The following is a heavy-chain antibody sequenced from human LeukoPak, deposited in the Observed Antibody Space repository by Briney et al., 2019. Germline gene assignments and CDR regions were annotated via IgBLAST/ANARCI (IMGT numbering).Heavy chain of an antibody. D-gene: IGHD3-10*01. Sequence: PGGSLRLSCAASGFNVSSNYMSWVRQAPGKGLEWVSVIYSGGSTYYADSVKGRFIISRDNSKNTVFLQMNSLRAEDTAVYYCATRPPDDTYYGVFDYWGQGTLVTVSS. CDR3: ATRPPDDTYYGVFDY. CDR1: GFNVSSNY. V-gene: IGHV3-53*01. J-gene: IGHJ4*02. CDR2: IYSGGST.